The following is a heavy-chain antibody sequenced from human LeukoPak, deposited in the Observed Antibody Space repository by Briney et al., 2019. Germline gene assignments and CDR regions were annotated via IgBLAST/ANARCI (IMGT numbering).Heavy chain of an antibody. D-gene: IGHD3-3*01. CDR2: IYYSGST. CDR1: GGSISSSSYY. V-gene: IGHV4-39*07. Sequence: PSETLSLTCTVSGGSISSSSYYWGWIRQPPGKGLEWIGSIYYSGSTYYTPSLKSRVTISVDMSKNQFSLKLSSVTAADTAVYYCARVLNYDFWSGYPLEHRFDPWGQGTLVTVSS. J-gene: IGHJ5*02. CDR3: ARVLNYDFWSGYPLEHRFDP.